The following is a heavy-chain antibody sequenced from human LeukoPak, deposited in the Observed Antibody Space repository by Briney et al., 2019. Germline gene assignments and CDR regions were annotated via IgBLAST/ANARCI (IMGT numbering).Heavy chain of an antibody. Sequence: GGSLRLSCAASGFAFSNQAMGWVRQASGKGLEWVSVISDSGTRTYYADSVKGRFTISRDNSKNMLYLQMNSLRAEDTAVYYCARETLYCSGGSCYPAAFDYWGQGTLVTVSS. CDR1: GFAFSNQA. V-gene: IGHV3-23*01. CDR3: ARETLYCSGGSCYPAAFDY. J-gene: IGHJ4*02. D-gene: IGHD2-15*01. CDR2: ISDSGTRT.